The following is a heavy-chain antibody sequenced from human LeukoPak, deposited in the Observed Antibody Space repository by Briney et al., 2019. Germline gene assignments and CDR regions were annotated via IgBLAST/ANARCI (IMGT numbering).Heavy chain of an antibody. J-gene: IGHJ4*02. CDR3: AKGIAAAGYFDY. D-gene: IGHD6-13*01. V-gene: IGHV3-43*02. Sequence: GGSPRLSCAASGFTFDDYAMHWVRQAPGKGLEWVSLISGDGGSTYYADSVKGRFTISRDNSKNSLYLQMNSLRTEDTALYYCAKGIAAAGYFDYWGQGTLVTVSS. CDR1: GFTFDDYA. CDR2: ISGDGGST.